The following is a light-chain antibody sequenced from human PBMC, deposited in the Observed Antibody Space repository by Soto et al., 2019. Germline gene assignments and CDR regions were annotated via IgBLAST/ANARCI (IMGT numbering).Light chain of an antibody. Sequence: QSALTQPVSVSGSPGQSITISCTGTSSDVGGYNYVSWYQQHPGKAPKLMIYDVSNRPSGVSNRFSGSKSGNTASLTISGLQAEDEADYYCSSYTSSSTLGGYVFGTGTKVTVL. CDR1: SSDVGGYNY. CDR2: DVS. CDR3: SSYTSSSTLGGYV. V-gene: IGLV2-14*01. J-gene: IGLJ1*01.